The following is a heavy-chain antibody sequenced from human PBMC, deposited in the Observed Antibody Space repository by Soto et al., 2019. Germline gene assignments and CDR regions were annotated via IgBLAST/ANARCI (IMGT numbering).Heavy chain of an antibody. CDR1: GGSISSCDYY. CDR2: IYCRASS. V-gene: IGHV4-30-4*01. Sequence: PSETLSLTCTVSGGSISSCDYYWRWIRQSPGKGLEWIGYIYCRASSYYNPSRKSRVTISVDTSKNQFSLKLSSVTAADTAVYYCARKKGTSYGYWFDPWGQRTLVSVSS. D-gene: IGHD5-18*01. CDR3: ARKKGTSYGYWFDP. J-gene: IGHJ5*02.